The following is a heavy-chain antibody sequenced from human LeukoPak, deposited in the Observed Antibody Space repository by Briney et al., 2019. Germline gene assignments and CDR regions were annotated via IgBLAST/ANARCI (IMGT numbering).Heavy chain of an antibody. CDR2: IYSGGST. CDR1: GFTVSSNY. CDR3: ARTLGYCSGGSCYSEYFQH. D-gene: IGHD2-15*01. Sequence: GGSLRLSCAASGFTVSSNYMSWVRQAPGKGLEWVSVIYSGGSTYYADSVMGRFTISRDNSKNTLYLQMNSLRAEDTAVYYCARTLGYCSGGSCYSEYFQHWGQGTLVTVSS. V-gene: IGHV3-53*01. J-gene: IGHJ1*01.